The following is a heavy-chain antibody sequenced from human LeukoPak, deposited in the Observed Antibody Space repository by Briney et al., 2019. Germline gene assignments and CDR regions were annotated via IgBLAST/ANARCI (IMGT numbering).Heavy chain of an antibody. D-gene: IGHD6-19*01. J-gene: IGHJ4*02. V-gene: IGHV3-13*04. Sequence: PGGSLRLSCAASGFTFSSYDMHWVRQGPGKGLEWVSGIDTGGGTYYPGSVKGRFTISRDNSKNTLYLQMNSLRAEDTAVYYCARQPDDFSGWNNGQDFFDYWGQGTLVTVSS. CDR3: ARQPDDFSGWNNGQDFFDY. CDR1: GFTFSSYD. CDR2: IDTGGGT.